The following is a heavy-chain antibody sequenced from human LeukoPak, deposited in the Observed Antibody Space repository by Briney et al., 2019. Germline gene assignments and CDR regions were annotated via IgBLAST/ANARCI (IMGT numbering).Heavy chain of an antibody. V-gene: IGHV4-34*01. CDR2: INHSGTT. CDR1: GGSFSSYY. D-gene: IGHD3-16*01. J-gene: IGHJ3*02. Sequence: PSETLSLTCAVYGGSFSSYYWTWIRQPPGKGLEWIGEINHSGTTNYNPSLKSRLTISVGTPKNQFSLKLTSVTAADTAVYYCARETSKGDDAFDIWGQGTMVTVSS. CDR3: ARETSKGDDAFDI.